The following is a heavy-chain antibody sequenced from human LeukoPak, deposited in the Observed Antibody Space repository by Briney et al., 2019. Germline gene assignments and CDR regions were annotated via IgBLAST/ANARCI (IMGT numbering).Heavy chain of an antibody. CDR2: ITNNGTTI. CDR3: ARDQWLAYYYHGMDV. J-gene: IGHJ6*02. D-gene: IGHD6-19*01. V-gene: IGHV3-48*03. Sequence: GGSLRLSCAASGFTFSSYAMNWVRQAPGKGLEWVSYITNNGTTIYYADSVKGRFTISRDNAEDSLYLQMNSLRAEDTAIYYCARDQWLAYYYHGMDVWGQGTTVTVSS. CDR1: GFTFSSYA.